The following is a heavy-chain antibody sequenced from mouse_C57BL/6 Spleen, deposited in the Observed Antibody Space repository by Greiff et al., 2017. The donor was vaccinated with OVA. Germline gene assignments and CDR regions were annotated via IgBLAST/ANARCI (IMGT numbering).Heavy chain of an antibody. Sequence: VQLQQSGPELVKPGASVKISCKASGYTFTDYYMNWVKQSHGKSLEWIGDINPNNGGTSYNQKFKGKATLTVDKSYSTAYMELRSLTSEDSSVYYGARGAVVAYYYAMDYWGQGTSVTVSS. V-gene: IGHV1-26*01. CDR2: INPNNGGT. D-gene: IGHD1-1*01. J-gene: IGHJ4*01. CDR1: GYTFTDYY. CDR3: ARGAVVAYYYAMDY.